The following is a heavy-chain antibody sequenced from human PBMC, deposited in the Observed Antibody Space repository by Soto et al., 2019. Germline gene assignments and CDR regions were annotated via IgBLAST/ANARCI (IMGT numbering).Heavy chain of an antibody. CDR1: GFTFSSYA. CDR2: ISSNGGST. D-gene: IGHD2-15*01. CDR3: VKEGGIGYCSGGSCYAFDY. J-gene: IGHJ4*02. Sequence: GGSLRLSCSASGFTFSSYAMHWVRQAPGKGLEYVSAISSNGGSTYYADSVKGRFTISRDNSKNTLYLQMSSLRAEDTAVYYCVKEGGIGYCSGGSCYAFDYWGQGTLVTVSS. V-gene: IGHV3-64D*08.